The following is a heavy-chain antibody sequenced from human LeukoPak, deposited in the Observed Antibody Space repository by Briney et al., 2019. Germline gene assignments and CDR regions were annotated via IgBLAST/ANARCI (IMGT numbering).Heavy chain of an antibody. J-gene: IGHJ4*02. CDR1: GGTFSSYA. V-gene: IGHV1-2*02. D-gene: IGHD5-12*01. Sequence: ASVKVSCKASGGTFSSYAISWVRQAPGQGLEWMGGINPSTGGTNYAQKFQGRVTMTRDTSISTAYMELSRLKSDDTAVYYCARGDSDYDRPGYWGQGTLVTVSS. CDR2: INPSTGGT. CDR3: ARGDSDYDRPGY.